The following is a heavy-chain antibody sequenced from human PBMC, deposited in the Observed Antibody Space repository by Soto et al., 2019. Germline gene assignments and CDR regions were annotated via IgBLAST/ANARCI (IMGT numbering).Heavy chain of an antibody. D-gene: IGHD6-19*01. CDR1: GFSLRSYG. CDR3: ARRRYSSGWADY. J-gene: IGHJ4*02. CDR2: ISLSGSTI. V-gene: IGHV3-48*02. Sequence: GGSLRLSCAVSGFSLRSYGMNWVRQAPGKGLEWVSYISLSGSTIHYADSVKGRFTISRDVAENSVYLQMNSLRDEDTAVYCCARRRYSSGWADYWGQGTLVTVSS.